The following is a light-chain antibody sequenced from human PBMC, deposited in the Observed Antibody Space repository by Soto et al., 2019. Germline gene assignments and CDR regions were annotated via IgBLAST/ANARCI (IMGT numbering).Light chain of an antibody. CDR2: GAS. V-gene: IGKV3-15*01. Sequence: EIVMTQSPATLSVSPGERATLSCRASQSVSSSLAWYQQKPGQAPRLLIYGASTRATGIPARFSGSGSETEFPLTIRSLQSEDFAVYYCQQYNNWWKFGQGTKVEIK. CDR1: QSVSSS. J-gene: IGKJ1*01. CDR3: QQYNNWWK.